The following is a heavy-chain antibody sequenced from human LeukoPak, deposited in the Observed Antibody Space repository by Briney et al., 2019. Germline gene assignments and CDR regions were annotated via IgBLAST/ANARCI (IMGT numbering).Heavy chain of an antibody. V-gene: IGHV3-21*01. Sequence: GGSLRLSCAASGFTFTSYSMNWVRQAPGKGLEWVSTISGGGGSTYYADSVKGRFTISRDNAKNSLYLQMNSLRAEDTAVYYCARVGRITIFGVVIPNDYWGQGTLVTVSS. CDR3: ARVGRITIFGVVIPNDY. D-gene: IGHD3-3*01. CDR1: GFTFTSYS. J-gene: IGHJ4*02. CDR2: ISGGGGST.